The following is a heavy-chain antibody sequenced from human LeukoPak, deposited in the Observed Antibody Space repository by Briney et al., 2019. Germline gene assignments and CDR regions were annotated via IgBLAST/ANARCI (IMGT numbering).Heavy chain of an antibody. CDR1: GGSINSYY. Sequence: SETLSLTCTVSGGSINSYYWGWVRQAAGKGLEWIGRIYTTGTTYYSPSLKSRLTMSVDTSKNQFSLNLRSVTAAYTALYYCGRQGYTAAYYFLDYWSQGTLVTVSS. J-gene: IGHJ4*02. CDR2: IYTTGTT. D-gene: IGHD1-26*01. CDR3: GRQGYTAAYYFLDY. V-gene: IGHV4-4*07.